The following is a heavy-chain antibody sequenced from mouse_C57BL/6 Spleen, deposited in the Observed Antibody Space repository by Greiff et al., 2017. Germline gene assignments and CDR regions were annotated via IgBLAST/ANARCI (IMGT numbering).Heavy chain of an antibody. CDR1: GYTFTSYW. Sequence: QVQLQQPGAELVRPGSSVKLSCKASGYTFTSYWMHWVKQRPIQGLEWIGNIDPSDSETHYNQKFKDKATLTVDKSSSTTYMQLSSLTSEDSSVYYSASGRDPGGYWGQGTTLTVSS. CDR3: ASGRDPGGY. CDR2: IDPSDSET. V-gene: IGHV1-52*01. J-gene: IGHJ2*01.